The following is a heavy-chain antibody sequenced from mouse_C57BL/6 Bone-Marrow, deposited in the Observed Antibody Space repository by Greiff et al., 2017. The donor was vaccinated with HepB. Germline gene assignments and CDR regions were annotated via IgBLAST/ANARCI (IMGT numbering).Heavy chain of an antibody. CDR1: GYTFTSYW. J-gene: IGHJ4*01. D-gene: IGHD1-1*01. CDR3: ARNHYGSRFYAMDY. Sequence: QVQLQQPGAELVKPGASVKLSCKASGYTFTSYWITWVKQSPGQGLEWVGEIYPGSGSTNYNEKFKSKATLTGDKAASTSYMQLSSLTSEDSAVYYCARNHYGSRFYAMDYWGQGTSVTVSS. CDR2: IYPGSGST. V-gene: IGHV1-55*01.